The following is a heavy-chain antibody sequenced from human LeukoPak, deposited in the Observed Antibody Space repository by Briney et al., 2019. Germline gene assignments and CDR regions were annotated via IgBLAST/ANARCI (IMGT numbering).Heavy chain of an antibody. J-gene: IGHJ2*01. CDR2: IYYSGST. CDR3: ARGQWAYSNYYWYFDL. CDR1: GGSISSYY. V-gene: IGHV4-59*01. D-gene: IGHD4-11*01. Sequence: PSETLSLTCTVSGGSISSYYWSWIRQPPGKGLEWIGYIYYSGSTNYNPSLKSRVTISVDTSKNQFSLKLSSVTAADTAVYYCARGQWAYSNYYWYFDLWGRGTLVTVSS.